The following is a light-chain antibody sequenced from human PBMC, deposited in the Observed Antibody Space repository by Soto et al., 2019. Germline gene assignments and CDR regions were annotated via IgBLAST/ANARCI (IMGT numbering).Light chain of an antibody. CDR1: HSDVGGYNY. V-gene: IGLV2-14*01. CDR2: EVS. Sequence: QSVLIQPASVSGSPGQSITISCTGTHSDVGGYNYVSWYQQHPGKAPKLMIYEVSNRPSGISHRFSGSKSGNTASLTISGLRAEDEADYYCSSYTRQYTPSYVFGTGTKLTVL. J-gene: IGLJ1*01. CDR3: SSYTRQYTPSYV.